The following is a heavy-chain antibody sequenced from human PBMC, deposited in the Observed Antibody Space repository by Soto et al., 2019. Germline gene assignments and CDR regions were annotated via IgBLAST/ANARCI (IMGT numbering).Heavy chain of an antibody. Sequence: EVQLVESGGGLVQPGRSLRLSCAASGFTFDDYAMHWVRQAPGKGLEWVSGISWNSGSIGYADSVKGRFTISRDNAKNSLYLQMNSLRAEDTALYYCAKDKGGSRYYYYYGMDVWGQGTTVTVSS. CDR1: GFTFDDYA. CDR2: ISWNSGSI. V-gene: IGHV3-9*01. J-gene: IGHJ6*02. D-gene: IGHD2-15*01. CDR3: AKDKGGSRYYYYYGMDV.